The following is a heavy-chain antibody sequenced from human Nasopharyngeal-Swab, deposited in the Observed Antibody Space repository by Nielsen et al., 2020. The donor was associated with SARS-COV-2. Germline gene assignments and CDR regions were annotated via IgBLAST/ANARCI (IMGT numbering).Heavy chain of an antibody. CDR2: ITSSSSTR. D-gene: IGHD1-26*01. J-gene: IGHJ4*02. CDR1: GFAFTDYS. CDR3: VREFEATGATYLDY. V-gene: IGHV3-48*02. Sequence: GESLKISCAASGFAFTDYSMDWVRQVPGKGLEWVSYITSSSSTRYYADSVKGRFTVSRDSAKNSLYLQMSSLRDEDTAVYYCVREFEATGATYLDYWGLGTLVTVSS.